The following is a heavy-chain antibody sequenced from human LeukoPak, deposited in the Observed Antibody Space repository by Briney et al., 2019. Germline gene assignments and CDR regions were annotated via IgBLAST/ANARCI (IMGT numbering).Heavy chain of an antibody. Sequence: SETLSLSCTVSGGSITSYCMSWIRQPPGKGLEWIGYIYYSGATKYNPSLKSRVTTLVDTSKNKISLKLVSVTAAETAAYYCGREMATGSGAFDIWGQGTMVTVSS. CDR2: IYYSGAT. V-gene: IGHV4-59*01. J-gene: IGHJ3*02. D-gene: IGHD5-24*01. CDR1: GGSITSYC. CDR3: GREMATGSGAFDI.